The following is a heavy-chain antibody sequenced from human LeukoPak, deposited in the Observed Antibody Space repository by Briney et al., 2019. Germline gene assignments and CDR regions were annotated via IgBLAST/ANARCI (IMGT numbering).Heavy chain of an antibody. D-gene: IGHD3-22*01. CDR1: GFTFSSYW. J-gene: IGHJ4*02. V-gene: IGHV3-7*01. CDR3: ARGIHYYDSSGYEFDY. CDR2: IKQDGSEK. Sequence: GGSLRLSCAASGFTFSSYWMSWVRQAPGKGLEWVANIKQDGSEKYYVDSVKGRFTISRDNAKNSLYLQMNSLRAEDTAVYYCARGIHYYDSSGYEFDYWGQGTLVTVSS.